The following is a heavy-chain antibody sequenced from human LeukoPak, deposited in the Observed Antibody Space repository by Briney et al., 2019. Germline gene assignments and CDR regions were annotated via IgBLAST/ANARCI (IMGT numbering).Heavy chain of an antibody. CDR1: GFTFSSYG. J-gene: IGHJ4*02. V-gene: IGHV3-48*03. D-gene: IGHD3-22*01. CDR3: AREMGYYDSSGYYY. Sequence: GGSLRLSCAASGFTFSSYGMNWVRQAPGKGLEWVSYISSSGSLIYYADSVKGRFTISRDNAKNSLYLQMNSLRAEDTAVYYCAREMGYYDSSGYYYWGQGTLVTVSS. CDR2: ISSSGSLI.